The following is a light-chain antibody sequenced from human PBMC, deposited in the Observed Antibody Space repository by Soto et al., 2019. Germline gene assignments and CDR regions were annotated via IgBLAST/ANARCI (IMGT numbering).Light chain of an antibody. CDR2: QDN. Sequence: SYELTQPPSVSVSPGQTASITCSGDKLGNKYASWYQQKPGQSPLLVIYQDNKRPSGIPERFSGSNSANTASLTISGTQAMDEADYYCQAWDSSILIFGGGTKLTVL. J-gene: IGLJ2*01. CDR3: QAWDSSILI. CDR1: KLGNKY. V-gene: IGLV3-1*01.